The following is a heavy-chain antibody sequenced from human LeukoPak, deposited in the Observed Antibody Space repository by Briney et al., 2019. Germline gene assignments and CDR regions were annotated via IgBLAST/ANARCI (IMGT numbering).Heavy chain of an antibody. V-gene: IGHV3-48*01. CDR2: ISSSSSTI. CDR3: ARDSEWEPTSDAFDI. CDR1: GFTFSSYS. Sequence: GGSLRLSCAASGFTFSSYSMNWVRQAPGKGLEWVSYISSSSSTIYYADSVKGRFTISRDNAKNSLFLQMNSLRAEDTAVYHCARDSEWEPTSDAFDIWGQGTMVTVSS. J-gene: IGHJ3*02. D-gene: IGHD1-26*01.